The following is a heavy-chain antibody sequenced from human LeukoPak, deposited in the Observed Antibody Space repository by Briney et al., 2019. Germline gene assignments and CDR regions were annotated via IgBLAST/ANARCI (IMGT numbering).Heavy chain of an antibody. J-gene: IGHJ4*02. V-gene: IGHV3-49*03. Sequence: GGPLTLSCTPSDSSLADHPWSCYRQAQGWGLDFLGFIRKKGYGETTDYAASVRGRFTISRDDAKSTAYLQMNSLEIEDTALYYCSRGLHDYGDSNYYFDQWGRGTQVTVSS. CDR1: DSSLADHP. D-gene: IGHD4-17*01. CDR2: IRKKGYGETT. CDR3: SRGLHDYGDSNYYFDQ.